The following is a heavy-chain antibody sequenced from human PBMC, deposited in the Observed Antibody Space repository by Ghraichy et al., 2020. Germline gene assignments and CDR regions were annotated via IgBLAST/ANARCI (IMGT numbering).Heavy chain of an antibody. V-gene: IGHV1-3*01. J-gene: IGHJ4*02. CDR2: INAGNGNT. Sequence: ASVKVSCKASGYTFTSYAMHWVRQAPGQRLEWMGWINAGNGNTKYSQKFQGRVTITRDTSASTAYMELSSLRSEDTAVYYCARDQVAAAGTALFDYWGQGTLVTVSS. CDR1: GYTFTSYA. CDR3: ARDQVAAAGTALFDY. D-gene: IGHD6-13*01.